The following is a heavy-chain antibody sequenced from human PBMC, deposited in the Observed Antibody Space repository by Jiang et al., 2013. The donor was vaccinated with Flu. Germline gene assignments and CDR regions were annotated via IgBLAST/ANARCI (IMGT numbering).Heavy chain of an antibody. CDR2: INPNSGGT. CDR3: ARSPEAGGEYFDY. CDR1: GYTFTGYY. V-gene: IGHV1-2*04. D-gene: IGHD3-10*01. Sequence: SGAEVKKPGASVKVSCKASGYTFTGYYMHWVRQAPGQGLEWMGWINPNSGGTNYAQKFQGWVAMTRDTSISTAYMELSRLRSDDTAVYYCARSPEAGGEYFDYWGQGTLVTVSS. J-gene: IGHJ4*02.